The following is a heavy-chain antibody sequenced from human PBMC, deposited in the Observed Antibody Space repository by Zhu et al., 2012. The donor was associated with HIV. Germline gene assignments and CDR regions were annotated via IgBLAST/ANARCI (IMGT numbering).Heavy chain of an antibody. D-gene: IGHD3-16*01. V-gene: IGHV4-30-2*01. Sequence: QVQLQESGSGLVKPSQTLSLTCAVSGGSVSSSDYSWSWVRQPPGMGLEWIGYIFHTGSTYYNPSLKSRISMSLDKSRNQLSLNLNSTTDADTAVYYCARGGYVWFRGRLFAPPFPSPEFLGTTWGRGHSGHR. CDR2: IFHTGST. J-gene: IGHJ1*01. CDR1: GGSVSSSDYS. CDR3: ARGGYVWFRGRLFAPPFPSPEFLGTT.